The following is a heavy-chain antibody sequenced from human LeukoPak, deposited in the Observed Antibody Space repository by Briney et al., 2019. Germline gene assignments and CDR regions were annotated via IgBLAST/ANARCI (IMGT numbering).Heavy chain of an antibody. D-gene: IGHD5-24*01. CDR2: INSDGSSI. CDR1: GFTFSSYW. V-gene: IGHV3-74*03. J-gene: IGHJ3*02. Sequence: GGSLRLSCAASGFTFSSYWMHWVRQAPGKGLVWVSRINSDGSSIKSADSVKGRFTISRDNAKNTLYLQMNSLRAEDTVVYYCARGTAWRNGYETHAFDIWGQGTMVTVSS. CDR3: ARGTAWRNGYETHAFDI.